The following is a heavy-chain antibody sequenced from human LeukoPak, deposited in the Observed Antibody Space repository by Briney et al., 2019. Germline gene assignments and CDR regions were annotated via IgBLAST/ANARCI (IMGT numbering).Heavy chain of an antibody. J-gene: IGHJ2*01. D-gene: IGHD4-17*01. CDR2: INPNSGGT. V-gene: IGHV1-2*04. Sequence: ASVKVSCKASGYTFTGYYMHWVRQAPGQGREWMGWINPNSGGTNYAQKFQGWVTMTRDTSISTAYMELSRLRSDDTAVYYCARGSDYGDWYFDLWGRGTLVTVSS. CDR3: ARGSDYGDWYFDL. CDR1: GYTFTGYY.